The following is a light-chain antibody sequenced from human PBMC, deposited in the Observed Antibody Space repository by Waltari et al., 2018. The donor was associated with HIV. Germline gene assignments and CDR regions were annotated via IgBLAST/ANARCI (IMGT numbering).Light chain of an antibody. Sequence: EIVLTQSPGTLSLSPGERATLYCRTSQTVKTKYLAWYQQKPGQPPRLLMYGTSNRDTGVPDRFSGGGSGTDFNLTISRLEPDDFAVYYCQQYGSSLLTFGGGTKVEIK. CDR3: QQYGSSLLT. V-gene: IGKV3-20*01. CDR1: QTVKTKY. CDR2: GTS. J-gene: IGKJ4*01.